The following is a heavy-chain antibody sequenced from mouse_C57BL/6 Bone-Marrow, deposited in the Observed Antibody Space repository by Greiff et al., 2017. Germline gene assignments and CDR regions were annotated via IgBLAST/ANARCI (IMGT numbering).Heavy chain of an antibody. V-gene: IGHV5-4*03. CDR3: ARVYSPYYFDY. Sequence: EVKLVESGGGLVKPGGSLKLSCAASGFTFSSYAMSWVRQTPEKRLEWVATISDGGSYTYYPDNVKGRFTISRDNAKNNLYLQMSHLKSEDTAMYYCARVYSPYYFDYWGQGTTLTVSS. J-gene: IGHJ2*01. D-gene: IGHD2-12*01. CDR1: GFTFSSYA. CDR2: ISDGGSYT.